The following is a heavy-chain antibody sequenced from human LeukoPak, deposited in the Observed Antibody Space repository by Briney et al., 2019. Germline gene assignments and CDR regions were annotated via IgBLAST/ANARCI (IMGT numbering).Heavy chain of an antibody. CDR2: IYYSGST. D-gene: IGHD3-22*01. CDR3: ASIPVGLDSSGYYYAADY. V-gene: IGHV4-59*08. Sequence: PSETMSLTCTVSGGSISSYYWSWIRQPPGKGLEWIGYIYYSGSTNYNPSLKSRVTISVDTSKNQFSLKLSSVTAADTAVYYCASIPVGLDSSGYYYAADYWGRGTRFTVSS. CDR1: GGSISSYY. J-gene: IGHJ4*02.